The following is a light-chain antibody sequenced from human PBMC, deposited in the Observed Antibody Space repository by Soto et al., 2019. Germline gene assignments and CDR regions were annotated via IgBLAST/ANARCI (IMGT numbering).Light chain of an antibody. V-gene: IGLV1-40*01. CDR1: RSNIGAGYA. CDR2: GNN. J-gene: IGLJ3*02. Sequence: QAVVTQPPSVSGAPGQRVIISCTGSRSNIGAGYAVHWYRRLPGTAPKLLISGNNNRPSGVPDRFSGSKSGTSASLAIAGLQAEDEADYFCQSYDSSLSIWVFGGGTQLIVL. CDR3: QSYDSSLSIWV.